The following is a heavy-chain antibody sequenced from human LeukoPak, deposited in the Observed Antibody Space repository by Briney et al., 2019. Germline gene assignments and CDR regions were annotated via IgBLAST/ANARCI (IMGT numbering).Heavy chain of an antibody. J-gene: IGHJ6*03. CDR3: ARRIGDIVVVPAAIGEYYYYYMDV. V-gene: IGHV1-46*01. CDR2: INPSGGST. Sequence: ASVKVSCKASGYTFTSYYMHWVRQAPGQGLEWMGIINPSGGSTSYAQKFQGRVTMTRDTSTSTVYMELSSLRSEDTAVYYCARRIGDIVVVPAAIGEYYYYYMDVWGKGTTVTVSS. CDR1: GYTFTSYY. D-gene: IGHD2-2*01.